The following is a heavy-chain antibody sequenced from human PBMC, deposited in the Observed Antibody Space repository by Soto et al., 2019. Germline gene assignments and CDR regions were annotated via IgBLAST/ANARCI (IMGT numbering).Heavy chain of an antibody. Sequence: QVQLVQSGAEVKKPGSSVKVSCKASGGTFSSYAISWVRQAPGQGLEWMGGIIPIFGTANYAQKFQGRVTITADESTSTAYMELSSLRSEDTDVYYCASLHYQLRWGEFSNYFDYWGQGTLVTVSS. J-gene: IGHJ4*02. CDR3: ASLHYQLRWGEFSNYFDY. D-gene: IGHD3-16*01. CDR1: GGTFSSYA. CDR2: IIPIFGTA. V-gene: IGHV1-69*01.